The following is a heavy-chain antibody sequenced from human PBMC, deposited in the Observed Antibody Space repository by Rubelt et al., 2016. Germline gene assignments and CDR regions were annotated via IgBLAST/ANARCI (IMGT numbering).Heavy chain of an antibody. CDR2: IYHSGST. CDR3: ARDQAGVGATPYGMDV. V-gene: IGHV4-34*01. CDR1: GGSFSGYY. D-gene: IGHD1-26*01. Sequence: QVQLQQWGAGLLKPSETLSLTCAVYGGSFSGYYWSWIRQPPGKGLEWIGEIYHSGSTNYNPSLKMWVTLSVVKSKNQFYLKLSSVTAADTAVYYWARDQAGVGATPYGMDVWGQGTTVTVSS. J-gene: IGHJ6*02.